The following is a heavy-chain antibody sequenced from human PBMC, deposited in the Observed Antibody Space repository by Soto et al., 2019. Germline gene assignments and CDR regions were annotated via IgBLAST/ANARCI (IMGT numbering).Heavy chain of an antibody. V-gene: IGHV1-18*01. CDR2: VSPYYGST. Sequence: QVQLVQSGAEVKRPGTSVRVSCKASGYRFTSAGINWVRQAPGQGLEWMGWVSPYYGSTKYARKFQGRVTMTTDMSTTTASMELRSLTVDDTAVYFCSRGDYLHVLWGQGTLVTVSS. CDR1: GYRFTSAG. CDR3: SRGDYLHVL. D-gene: IGHD4-17*01. J-gene: IGHJ4*02.